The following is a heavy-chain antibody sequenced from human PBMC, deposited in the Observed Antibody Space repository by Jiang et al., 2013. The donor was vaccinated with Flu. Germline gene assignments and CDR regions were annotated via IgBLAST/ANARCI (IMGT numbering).Heavy chain of an antibody. J-gene: IGHJ6*02. Sequence: KPTQTLTLTCTVSGSSLSKNGMCVSWIRQPPGKALEWLARVDWDDDKYYNTSLKTRLTVSKDTSKNQVVFTMTDMDPADTATYYCARIFSSSSLGGFYGMDVWGQGTTVTVSS. V-gene: IGHV2-70*11. D-gene: IGHD6-6*01. CDR2: VDWDDDK. CDR3: ARIFSSSSLGGFYGMDV. CDR1: GSSLSKNGMC.